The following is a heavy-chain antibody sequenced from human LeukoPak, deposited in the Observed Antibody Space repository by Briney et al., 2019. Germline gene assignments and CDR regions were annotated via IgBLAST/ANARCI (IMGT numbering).Heavy chain of an antibody. J-gene: IGHJ4*02. CDR3: ARDYCSGGSCYSGRGYYFDY. Sequence: SETLSLTCTVSGGSISRYYWSWIRQPPGKGLEWIGYIYYSGSTNYNPSLKSRVAMSVDTSKNQFSLKLSSVTAADTAVYYCARDYCSGGSCYSGRGYYFDYWGQGTLVTVSS. V-gene: IGHV4-59*12. D-gene: IGHD2-15*01. CDR1: GGSISRYY. CDR2: IYYSGST.